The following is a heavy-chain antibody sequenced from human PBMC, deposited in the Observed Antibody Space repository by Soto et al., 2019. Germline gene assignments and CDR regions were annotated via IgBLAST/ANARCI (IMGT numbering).Heavy chain of an antibody. CDR3: ARTHWVSGTEY. J-gene: IGHJ4*02. CDR2: VYNSGNT. Sequence: QVQLQESGPGLVKPSETLSLTCTVSGGSMPGYFWSWIRQPAGKALEWIGHVYNSGNTDYNPSLASRITMAVDTSKRQFSLKVKSVTAADTAVYYCARTHWVSGTEYWGQGILVTVSS. V-gene: IGHV4-4*07. CDR1: GGSMPGYF. D-gene: IGHD6-19*01.